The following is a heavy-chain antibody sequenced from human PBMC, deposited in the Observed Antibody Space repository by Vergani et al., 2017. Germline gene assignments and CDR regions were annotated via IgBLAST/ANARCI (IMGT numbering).Heavy chain of an antibody. CDR3: VKDHPVFDE. V-gene: IGHV3-30*02. CDR2: IQKVGIDK. J-gene: IGHJ4*02. CDR1: RAPFSTYV. Sequence: QVQLVESGGGVVQPGESLRLSCAASRAPFSTYVMNWVRQAPGKGLECVAFIQKVGIDKFYADSVRGRFTISRDISQNTLYLEMNSLSAEDTALYHCVKDHPVFDEWGRGTLVSVS.